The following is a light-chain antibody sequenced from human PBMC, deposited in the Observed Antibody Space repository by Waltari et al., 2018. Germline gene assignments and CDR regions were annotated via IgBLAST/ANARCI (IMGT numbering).Light chain of an antibody. CDR2: VAS. J-gene: IGKJ1*01. V-gene: IGKV3-15*01. Sequence: EIVMTQSPATPSVSPGARATLSCTASQTVDSNLAWYQQKPGQPPRRLICVASARANWIPARCSGRGSGTVSTLTISSLQSEDYAFYYGQEYNFWAWTFGPGTKVEI. CDR3: QEYNFWAWT. CDR1: QTVDSN.